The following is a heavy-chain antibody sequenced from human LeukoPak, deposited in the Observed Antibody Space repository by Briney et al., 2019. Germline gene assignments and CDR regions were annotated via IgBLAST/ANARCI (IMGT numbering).Heavy chain of an antibody. CDR3: AGDVRIAAAGMRSYFDY. J-gene: IGHJ4*02. CDR1: GYTFTSYY. V-gene: IGHV1-46*01. CDR2: INPSGGST. Sequence: ASVKVSCKASGYTFTSYYMHWVRQAPGQGLEWMGIINPSGGSTSYAQKFQGRVTMTRDTSTSTVYMELSSLRSEDTAVYYCAGDVRIAAAGMRSYFDYWGQGILVTVSS. D-gene: IGHD6-13*01.